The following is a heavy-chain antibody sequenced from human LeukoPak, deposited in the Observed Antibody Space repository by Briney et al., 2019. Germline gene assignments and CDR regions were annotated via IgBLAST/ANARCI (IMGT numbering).Heavy chain of an antibody. CDR2: ISDSGGTT. D-gene: IGHD2-2*02. J-gene: IGHJ4*02. V-gene: IGHV3-23*01. Sequence: GGSLRLSCAASGFTFRNYSMNWVRQAPGKGLEWVSGISDSGGTTDYADSVKGRFAISSDNSNNTLYLQMNSLRAEDTAVYYCAKARTGSSSSCYNYWGQGTLVTVSS. CDR1: GFTFRNYS. CDR3: AKARTGSSSSCYNY.